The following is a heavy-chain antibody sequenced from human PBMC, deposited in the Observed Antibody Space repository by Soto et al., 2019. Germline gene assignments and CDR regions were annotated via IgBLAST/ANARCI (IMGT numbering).Heavy chain of an antibody. CDR1: GFNFNIYT. V-gene: IGHV3-48*01. D-gene: IGHD3-16*01. CDR3: ARKRGGTSLNDW. Sequence: GGSLRLSCAASGFNFNIYTMNWVRQAPGEPLEWISYISHSSSDIYYADSVRGRFTISRDNAKNSLFLQMNSLRVEDTAVYYCARKRGGTSLNDWWGPGTLVTVSS. CDR2: ISHSSSDI. J-gene: IGHJ4*02.